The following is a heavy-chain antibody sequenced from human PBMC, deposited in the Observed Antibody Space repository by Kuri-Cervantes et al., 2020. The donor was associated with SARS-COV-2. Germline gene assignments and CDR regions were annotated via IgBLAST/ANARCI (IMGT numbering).Heavy chain of an antibody. CDR1: GFTFNAYS. CDR3: AKDISSVATSANFDY. Sequence: SLKISCSASGFTFNAYSMHWVRQAPGKGLEWVSGISWRGIKDYADTVKGRFIITRDNAKNSLYLQMNSLRAEDTAFYYCAKDISSVATSANFDYWGQGTLVTVSS. CDR2: ISWRGIK. D-gene: IGHD5-12*01. J-gene: IGHJ4*02. V-gene: IGHV3-9*01.